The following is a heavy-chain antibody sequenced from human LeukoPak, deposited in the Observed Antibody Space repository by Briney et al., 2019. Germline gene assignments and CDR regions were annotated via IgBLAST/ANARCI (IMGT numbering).Heavy chain of an antibody. Sequence: GGSLRLSCAASGFTFSSYGMHWVRQAPGKGLEWVAVISYDGSEKYYVDSVKGRFTISRDNSKNTLYLQMNSLRAEDTALFYCAKDRGGWYEFFDYWGQGTLVTVSS. CDR1: GFTFSSYG. V-gene: IGHV3-30*18. J-gene: IGHJ4*02. CDR2: ISYDGSEK. CDR3: AKDRGGWYEFFDY. D-gene: IGHD6-19*01.